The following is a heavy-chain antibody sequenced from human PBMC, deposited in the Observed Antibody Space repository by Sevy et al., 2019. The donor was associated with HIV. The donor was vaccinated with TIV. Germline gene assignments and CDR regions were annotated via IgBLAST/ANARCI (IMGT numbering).Heavy chain of an antibody. CDR2: INTNTGNP. D-gene: IGHD6-6*01. CDR3: ARDPRIRAPTYSSSSPFDY. V-gene: IGHV7-4-1*02. CDR1: GYTFTSYA. Sequence: ASVKVSCKASGYTFTSYAMNWVRQAPGQGLEWMGWINTNTGNPTYAQVFTGRFVFSLDTSVSTAYLQISSLKAEDTAVYYCARDPRIRAPTYSSSSPFDYWGQGTLVTVSS. J-gene: IGHJ4*02.